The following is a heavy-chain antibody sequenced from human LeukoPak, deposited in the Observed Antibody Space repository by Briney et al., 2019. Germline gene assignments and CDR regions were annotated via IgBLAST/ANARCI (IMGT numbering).Heavy chain of an antibody. D-gene: IGHD3-22*01. CDR2: IWYDGSNK. Sequence: GGSLRLSCAASGFIFSSYGMHWVRQAPGKGLEWVAVIWYDGSNKYYADSVKGRFTISRDNSENRLYLQMNSLRAEDTAIYYCAKAVGSSGYFSRDAFDIWGQGTMVTVSS. J-gene: IGHJ3*02. V-gene: IGHV3-33*06. CDR1: GFIFSSYG. CDR3: AKAVGSSGYFSRDAFDI.